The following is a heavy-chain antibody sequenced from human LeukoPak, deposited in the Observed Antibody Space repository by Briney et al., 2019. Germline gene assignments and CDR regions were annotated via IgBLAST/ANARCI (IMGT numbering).Heavy chain of an antibody. D-gene: IGHD1-26*01. CDR3: AREGGIVGAFDP. CDR2: INSDGSST. V-gene: IGHV3-74*01. J-gene: IGHJ5*02. Sequence: GGSLRLSCAASGFTFSSYWMHWVRQAPGKGLVWVSRINSDGSSTSYADSAKGRFTISRDNAKNTLYLQMNSLRAEDTAVYYCAREGGIVGAFDPWGQGTLVTVSS. CDR1: GFTFSSYW.